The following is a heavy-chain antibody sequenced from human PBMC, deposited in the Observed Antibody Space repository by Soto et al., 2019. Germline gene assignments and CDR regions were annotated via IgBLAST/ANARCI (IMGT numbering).Heavy chain of an antibody. CDR2: IYHSGST. CDR1: GGSISSGGYS. CDR3: ARGGVDYYDSSGYYFSPYYFDY. J-gene: IGHJ4*02. Sequence: SETQSLTSAVSGGSISSGGYSWSWIRQPPGKVLEWIGYIYHSGSTYYNPSLKSRVTISVDRSKNQFSLKLSSVTAADTAVYYCARGGVDYYDSSGYYFSPYYFDYWGQGTLVTVSS. V-gene: IGHV4-30-2*01. D-gene: IGHD3-22*01.